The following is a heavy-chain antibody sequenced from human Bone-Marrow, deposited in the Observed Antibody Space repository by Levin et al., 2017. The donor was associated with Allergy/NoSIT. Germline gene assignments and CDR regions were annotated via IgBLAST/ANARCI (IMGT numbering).Heavy chain of an antibody. CDR1: GGSISSGDYY. Sequence: PSETLSLTCTVSGGSISSGDYYWSWIRQPPGKGLEWIGYIYDSGNTHYNPSLKSRVNISLDTSKNQFSLKLSSVTAADTAVYYCARDRDYYDSSGYYVVYYGMDVWGQGTTVTVSS. CDR2: IYDSGNT. CDR3: ARDRDYYDSSGYYVVYYGMDV. V-gene: IGHV4-30-4*01. D-gene: IGHD3-22*01. J-gene: IGHJ6*02.